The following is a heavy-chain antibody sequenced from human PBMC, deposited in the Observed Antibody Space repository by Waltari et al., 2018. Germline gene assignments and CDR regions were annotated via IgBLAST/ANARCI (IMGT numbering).Heavy chain of an antibody. D-gene: IGHD3-16*01. J-gene: IGHJ4*02. V-gene: IGHV1-2*02. CDR1: GYTFTGYY. CDR3: ARDARSHYGPTKTDY. Sequence: QVQLVQSGAEVKKPGASVKVSCKASGYTFTGYYMHWVRQAPGQGLEWMGWSNPNSGGTNYAQKFQGRVTITRDTSISTAYMELSRLRSDDTAVYYCARDARSHYGPTKTDYWGQGTLVTVSS. CDR2: SNPNSGGT.